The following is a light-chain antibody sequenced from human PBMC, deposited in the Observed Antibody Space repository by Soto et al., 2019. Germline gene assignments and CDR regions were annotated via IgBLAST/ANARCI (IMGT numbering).Light chain of an antibody. CDR2: EAS. V-gene: IGKV1-5*03. CDR1: HDISSW. CDR3: QHYNRFLFT. Sequence: DIQMTQSPSTLPASVGDRVTITCRASHDISSWLAWYQQKPGRAPKLLIYEASTLENGVPSRFSGSASGTEFTLTISSLQPDDFATYYCQHYNRFLFTFGQGTKLEIK. J-gene: IGKJ2*01.